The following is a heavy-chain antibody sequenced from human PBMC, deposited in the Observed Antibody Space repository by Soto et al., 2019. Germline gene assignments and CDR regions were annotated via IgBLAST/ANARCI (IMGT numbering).Heavy chain of an antibody. V-gene: IGHV3-30*18. D-gene: IGHD3-22*01. CDR2: ISYDGSNK. CDR3: AKDGPDSSGFDY. J-gene: IGHJ4*02. CDR1: GFTFSSYG. Sequence: GGSLRLSSAASGFTFSSYGMHWVRQAPGKGLEWVAVISYDGSNKYYADSVKGRFTISRDNSKNTLYLQMNSLRAEDTAVYYCAKDGPDSSGFDYWGQGTLVTVSS.